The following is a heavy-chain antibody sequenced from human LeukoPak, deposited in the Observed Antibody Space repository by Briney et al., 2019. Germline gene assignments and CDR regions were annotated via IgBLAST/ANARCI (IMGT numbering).Heavy chain of an antibody. V-gene: IGHV4-59*01. CDR1: GGSISTYY. Sequence: PSETLSLTCSVFGGSISTYYWSWLRQPPGKGLEWIGHIFYPGGINYNHSLKSRVSISVDTSKNQFSLKLTSATAADTAIYYCARGIPPLYFGSGSYPKTWFDPWGRGTLVTVSS. CDR2: IFYPGGI. J-gene: IGHJ5*02. D-gene: IGHD3-10*01. CDR3: ARGIPPLYFGSGSYPKTWFDP.